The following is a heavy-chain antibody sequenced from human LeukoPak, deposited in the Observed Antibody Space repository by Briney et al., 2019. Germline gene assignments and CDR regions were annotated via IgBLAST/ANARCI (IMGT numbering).Heavy chain of an antibody. J-gene: IGHJ4*02. CDR3: ARYTTVTSTFDY. D-gene: IGHD4-17*01. Sequence: SQTLSLTCTVSGGSISSGDYYWSWIRQPPGKGLEWIGYIYYSGSTYYNPSLKSRVTISVDTSKNQFSLKLSSVTAADTAVYYCARYTTVTSTFDYWGQGTLVTVSS. CDR2: IYYSGST. V-gene: IGHV4-30-4*01. CDR1: GGSISSGDYY.